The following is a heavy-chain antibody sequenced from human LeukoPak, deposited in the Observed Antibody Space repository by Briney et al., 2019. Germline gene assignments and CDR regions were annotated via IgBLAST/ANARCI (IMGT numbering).Heavy chain of an antibody. Sequence: GGSLRLSCAASGFTFSSYAMSWVRQAPGKGLEWVSAISGSGGSTYYADSVKGRFTISRDNSKNTLYLQMNSLRAEDTAVYYCAKVPLDYDFWSAPKFPSYYFDYWGQGTLVTVSS. D-gene: IGHD3-3*01. V-gene: IGHV3-23*01. CDR1: GFTFSSYA. CDR2: ISGSGGST. CDR3: AKVPLDYDFWSAPKFPSYYFDY. J-gene: IGHJ4*02.